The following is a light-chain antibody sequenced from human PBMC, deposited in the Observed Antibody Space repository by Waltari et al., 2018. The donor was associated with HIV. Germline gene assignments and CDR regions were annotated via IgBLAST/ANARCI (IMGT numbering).Light chain of an antibody. J-gene: IGLJ3*02. Sequence: SQLTQPPSVSVSPGQTAKITCSGDDMPDHYDYWYQQKPGQAPVLVMYKVTARPSGSPDRFSGSMSGTTVTLTIMGVQPEDEADYYCQSADSDNTSTWVFGGGTKLTVL. V-gene: IGLV3-25*03. CDR2: KVT. CDR3: QSADSDNTSTWV. CDR1: DMPDHY.